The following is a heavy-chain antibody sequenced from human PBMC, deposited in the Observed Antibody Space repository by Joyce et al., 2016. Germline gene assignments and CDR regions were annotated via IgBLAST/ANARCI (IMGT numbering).Heavy chain of an antibody. J-gene: IGHJ4*02. CDR2: FHHSGNT. CDR1: GDSISTSDW. Sequence: QVQLQESGPGLVKPSGTLSLSCAVSGDSISTSDWWGWARQSPGKGLEWIGEFHHSGNTNYRPSLRGRVTISIDKPKNQFSLELDSVTAADTAVYYCAKNGYYAIEYWGQGALVTVSS. CDR3: AKNGYYAIEY. D-gene: IGHD3-3*01. V-gene: IGHV4-4*02.